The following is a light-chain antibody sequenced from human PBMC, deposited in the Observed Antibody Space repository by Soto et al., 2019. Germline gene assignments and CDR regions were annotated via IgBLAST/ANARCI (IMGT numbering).Light chain of an antibody. V-gene: IGKV3-11*01. CDR1: ESVSSY. J-gene: IGKJ4*01. CDR2: GAS. CDR3: QQYGASPLT. Sequence: EIVLTQSPATLSLSPGERATLSCRASESVSSYLAWYQQKPGQAPRLLIHGASNRATGIPARFSGSGSGTEFTLTINRLEPEDFAVYYCQQYGASPLTFGGGTTVDIK.